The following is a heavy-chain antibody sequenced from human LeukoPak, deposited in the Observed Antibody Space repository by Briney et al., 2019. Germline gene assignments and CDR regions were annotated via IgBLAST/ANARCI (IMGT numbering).Heavy chain of an antibody. D-gene: IGHD3-9*01. J-gene: IGHJ4*02. CDR3: AKDPYDILTGYMYY. V-gene: IGHV3-23*01. CDR1: GFTFSSYA. CDR2: ISGSGGST. Sequence: PGGSLRLSCAASGFTFSSYAMSWVRQAPGKGLEWVSAISGSGGSTYYADSVKGRFTISRDNSKNTLYLQMNSLRAEDTAVYYCAKDPYDILTGYMYYWGQGTLVTVSS.